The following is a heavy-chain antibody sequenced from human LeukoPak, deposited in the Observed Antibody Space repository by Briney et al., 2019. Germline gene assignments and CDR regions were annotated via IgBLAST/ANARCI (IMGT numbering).Heavy chain of an antibody. J-gene: IGHJ4*02. CDR3: AKERVRGVIIFDY. CDR1: GFTFSSYG. D-gene: IGHD3-10*01. CDR2: ISYDGSNK. Sequence: PGRSLRLSCAASGFTFSSYGMHWVRQAPGQGLEWVAVISYDGSNKYYADSVKGRFTMSRDTSKNTLYLQMNSLRAEDTAVYYCAKERVRGVIIFDYWGQGTLITVSS. V-gene: IGHV3-30*18.